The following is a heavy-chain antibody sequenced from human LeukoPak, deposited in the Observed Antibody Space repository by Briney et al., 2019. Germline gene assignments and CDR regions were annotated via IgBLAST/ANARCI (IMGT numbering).Heavy chain of an antibody. Sequence: PGGSLRLSCAASGFTFSDYYMSWIRQAPGKGLEWVSYISSSGSSKYYADSVRGRFTISRDNAKNSLYLQMNSLRAEDTAVYYCATPGPPYYDILTGFVYWGQGTLVTVSS. CDR1: GFTFSDYY. CDR3: ATPGPPYYDILTGFVY. CDR2: ISSSGSSK. J-gene: IGHJ4*02. V-gene: IGHV3-11*01. D-gene: IGHD3-9*01.